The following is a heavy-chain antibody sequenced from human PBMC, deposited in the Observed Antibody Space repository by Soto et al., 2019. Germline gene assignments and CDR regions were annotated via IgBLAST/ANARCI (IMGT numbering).Heavy chain of an antibody. D-gene: IGHD2-2*01. CDR2: ISAYNGNT. CDR1: GYTFTSYG. J-gene: IGHJ4*02. V-gene: IGHV1-18*01. CDR3: ARVTVLGLRQSKLVPAAIHYFDY. Sequence: ASVKVSCKASGYTFTSYGISWVRQAPGQGLEWMGWISAYNGNTNYAQKLQGRVTMTTDTSTSTAYMELRSLRSDDTAVYYCARVTVLGLRQSKLVPAAIHYFDYWGQGTLVTVSS.